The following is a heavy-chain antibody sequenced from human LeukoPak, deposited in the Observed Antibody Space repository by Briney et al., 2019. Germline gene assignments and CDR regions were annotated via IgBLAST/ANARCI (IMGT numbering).Heavy chain of an antibody. CDR1: GGSISSGNYY. V-gene: IGHV4-31*03. D-gene: IGHD6-6*01. CDR2: IYYSGST. CDR3: ARVSSSTQFGP. J-gene: IGHJ5*02. Sequence: SETLSLTCTVSGGSISSGNYYWSWIRQHPGKGLEWIGYIYYSGSTYYNPSLKSRVTISVHTSKNQFSLKLSFVTAADTAVYYCARVSSSTQFGPWGQGTLVTVSS.